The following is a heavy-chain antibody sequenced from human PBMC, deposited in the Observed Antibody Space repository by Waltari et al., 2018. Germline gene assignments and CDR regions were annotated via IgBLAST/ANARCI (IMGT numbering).Heavy chain of an antibody. V-gene: IGHV3-49*03. Sequence: EVQLVESGGDLVQPGRSLSLSCTDNGFTLGDYARSWFRQAPGKGLEWVGFIRSKTYGGTAQYAASVKGRFTISRDDSKSIAYLQMNSLKTEDTVVYYCTRDRWYSSTWYFDYWGQGTLVTVSS. CDR1: GFTLGDYA. D-gene: IGHD2-2*01. CDR3: TRDRWYSSTWYFDY. CDR2: IRSKTYGGTA. J-gene: IGHJ4*02.